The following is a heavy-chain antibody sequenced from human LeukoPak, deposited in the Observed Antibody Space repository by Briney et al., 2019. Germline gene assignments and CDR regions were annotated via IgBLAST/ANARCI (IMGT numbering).Heavy chain of an antibody. CDR3: AKDPAAAGSSSATT. V-gene: IGHV3-30*18. J-gene: IGHJ5*02. D-gene: IGHD6-13*01. CDR1: GFTFSSYG. CDR2: ISYDGSNK. Sequence: PGGSLRLSCAASGFTFSSYGMHWVRQAPGKGLEWVAVISYDGSNKYYADSVKGRFTISRDNSKNTLYLQMNSLRAEDTAVYYCAKDPAAAGSSSATTWGQGTLVTVSS.